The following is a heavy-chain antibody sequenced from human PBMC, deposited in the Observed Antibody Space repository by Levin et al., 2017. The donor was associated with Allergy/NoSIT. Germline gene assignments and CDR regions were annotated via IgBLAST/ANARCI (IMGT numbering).Heavy chain of an antibody. CDR2: IWYDGSNK. D-gene: IGHD5-12*01. CDR3: ARAPKWLVKQPLDY. J-gene: IGHJ4*02. CDR1: GFTFSSYG. Sequence: PGGSLRLSCAASGFTFSSYGMHWVRQAPGKGLEWVAVIWYDGSNKYYADSVKGRFTISRDNSKNTLYLQMNSLRAEDTAVYYCARAPKWLVKQPLDYWGQGTLVTVSS. V-gene: IGHV3-33*01.